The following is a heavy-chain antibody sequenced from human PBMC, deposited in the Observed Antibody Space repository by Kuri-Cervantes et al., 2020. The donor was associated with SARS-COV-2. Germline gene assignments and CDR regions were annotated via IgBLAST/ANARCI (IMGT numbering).Heavy chain of an antibody. CDR1: GFTFSSYS. J-gene: IGHJ4*02. V-gene: IGHV3-48*02. D-gene: IGHD5-18*01. CDR2: ISGSGGST. Sequence: GESLKISCAASGFTFSSYSMNWVRQAPGKGLEWVSAISGSGGSTYYADSVKGRFTISRDNAKNSLYLQMYSLRDEDTAVYYCAREHIGYSYGIDYWGQGTLVTVSS. CDR3: AREHIGYSYGIDY.